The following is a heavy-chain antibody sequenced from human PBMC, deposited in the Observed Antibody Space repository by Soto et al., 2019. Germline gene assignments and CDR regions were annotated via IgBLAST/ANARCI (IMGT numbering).Heavy chain of an antibody. CDR3: ARVSIAVAGIAYYFDY. CDR2: VSHDGSNK. Sequence: QVQLVESGGGVVQPGRSLRLSCAASGFSFSSCAMHWVRQAPGKGLEWVAVVSHDGSNKYYADSVKGRVTISRDNSINALYLQMNSLRAEDTAVYYCARVSIAVAGIAYYFDYWCQGPLGTVSS. CDR1: GFSFSSCA. D-gene: IGHD6-19*01. J-gene: IGHJ4*02. V-gene: IGHV3-30-3*01.